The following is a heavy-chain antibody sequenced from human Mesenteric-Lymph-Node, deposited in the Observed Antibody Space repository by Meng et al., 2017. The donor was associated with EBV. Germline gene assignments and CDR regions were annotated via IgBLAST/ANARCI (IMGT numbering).Heavy chain of an antibody. CDR2: ISGSGGTT. J-gene: IGHJ4*02. D-gene: IGHD4-11*01. V-gene: IGHV3-23*01. CDR3: SNLPYSY. CDR1: GLTFNIYD. Sequence: EVHLLEAGGGLVPPGGFLRLSCAAFGLTFNIYDINWVRQAPGRGLEWVSGISGSGGTTYYADSVKGRFSISRDNSGKTVYLQMSSLRAEDTAVYYCSNLPYSYWGQGTLVTVSS.